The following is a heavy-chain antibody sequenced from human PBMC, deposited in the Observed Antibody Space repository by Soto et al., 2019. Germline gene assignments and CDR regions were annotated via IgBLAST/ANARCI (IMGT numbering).Heavy chain of an antibody. V-gene: IGHV1-69*13. D-gene: IGHD2-2*01. J-gene: IGHJ6*02. Sequence: SVKVSCKASGVTFSSYAISWVRQAPGQGLEWMGGIIPIFGTANYAQKFQGRVTITADESTSTAYMELSSLRSEDTAVYYCARDSRWYQLDWAITHRNYYGMDVWGQGTTVTVSS. CDR1: GVTFSSYA. CDR2: IIPIFGTA. CDR3: ARDSRWYQLDWAITHRNYYGMDV.